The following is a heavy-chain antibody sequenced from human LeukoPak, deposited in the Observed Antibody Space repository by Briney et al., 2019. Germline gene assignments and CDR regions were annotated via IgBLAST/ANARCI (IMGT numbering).Heavy chain of an antibody. Sequence: GGSLRLSCAASGFTFSGSAMHWVRQASGKGLEWVGRIRSKANSYATAYAASVKGRFTISRDDSKNTAYLQMNSLKTEDTAVXXCTRXXYXSSWYDSFXXXGQXTXVT. CDR1: GFTFSGSA. J-gene: IGHJ3*01. D-gene: IGHD6-13*01. CDR3: TRXXYXSSWYDSFXX. CDR2: IRSKANSYAT. V-gene: IGHV3-73*01.